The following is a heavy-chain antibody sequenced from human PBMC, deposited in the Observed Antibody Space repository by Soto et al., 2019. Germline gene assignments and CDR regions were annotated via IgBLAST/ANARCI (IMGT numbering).Heavy chain of an antibody. CDR3: ARVGCSGGSCYIPAYYYYYMDV. D-gene: IGHD2-15*01. V-gene: IGHV4-39*07. CDR2: LYYSGST. CDR1: GGSISSSSYY. Sequence: SETLSLTCTVSGGSISSSSYYWGWIRQPPGKGLEWIGSLYYSGSTNYNPSLKSRVTISVDTSKNQFSLKLSSVTAADTAVYYCARVGCSGGSCYIPAYYYYYMDVWGKGTTVTVSS. J-gene: IGHJ6*03.